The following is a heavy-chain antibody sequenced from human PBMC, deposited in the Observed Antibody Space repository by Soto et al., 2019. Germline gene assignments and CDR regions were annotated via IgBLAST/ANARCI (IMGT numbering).Heavy chain of an antibody. D-gene: IGHD3-22*01. J-gene: IGHJ6*02. CDR2: IIPILGIA. V-gene: IGHV1-69*02. CDR1: GGTFSSYT. Sequence: SVKVSCKASGGTFSSYTISWVRQAPGQGLEWMGRIIPILGIANYAQKFQGRVTITADKSTSTVYMELSSLRSEDTAVYYCARFASINSITMIYYGMDVWGQGTTVTVSS. CDR3: ARFASINSITMIYYGMDV.